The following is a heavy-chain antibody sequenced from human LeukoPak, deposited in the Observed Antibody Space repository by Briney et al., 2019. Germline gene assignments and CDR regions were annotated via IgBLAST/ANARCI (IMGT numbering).Heavy chain of an antibody. Sequence: GGTLRLSCAASGFTFTSYGMSWVRQAPGKGLEWVSTISGSGGSTYYAASVKGRFTISRDSSKNTVYLQMNSLRVEDTAVCYCAKAWFGEDWLTKDWGQGTLVTVSS. J-gene: IGHJ4*02. V-gene: IGHV3-23*01. CDR3: AKAWFGEDWLTKD. CDR2: ISGSGGST. CDR1: GFTFTSYG. D-gene: IGHD3-10*01.